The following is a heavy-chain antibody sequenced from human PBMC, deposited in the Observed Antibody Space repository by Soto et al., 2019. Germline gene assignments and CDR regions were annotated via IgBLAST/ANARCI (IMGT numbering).Heavy chain of an antibody. D-gene: IGHD2-8*01. CDR3: ARGAPQVLDFDY. J-gene: IGHJ4*02. V-gene: IGHV4-31*03. CDR1: GGSISSGGYY. Sequence: PSETLSLTCTVSGGSISSGGYYWSWIRQHPGKGLEWIGYIYYSGSTYYNPSLKSRVTISVDTSKNQFSLKLSSVTAADTAVYYCARGAPQVLDFDYWGQGTQVTVSS. CDR2: IYYSGST.